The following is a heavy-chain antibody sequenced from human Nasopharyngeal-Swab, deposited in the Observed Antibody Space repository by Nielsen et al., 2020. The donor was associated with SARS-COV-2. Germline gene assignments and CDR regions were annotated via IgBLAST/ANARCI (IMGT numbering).Heavy chain of an antibody. CDR3: ARDNDAFDI. CDR2: ISSSSSYI. V-gene: IGHV3-21*01. J-gene: IGHJ3*02. Sequence: VRQAPGKGLEWVSSISSSSSYIYYADSVKGRFTISRDNAKNSPYLQMNSLRAEDTAVYYCARDNDAFDIWGQGTMVTVSS.